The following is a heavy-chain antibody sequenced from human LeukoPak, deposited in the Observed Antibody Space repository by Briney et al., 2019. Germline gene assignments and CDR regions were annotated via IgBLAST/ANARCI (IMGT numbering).Heavy chain of an antibody. D-gene: IGHD3-3*01. V-gene: IGHV1-8*03. Sequence: ASVKVSCKASGYTFTSYDINWMRQATGQGLEWMGWMNPNSGNTGYAQKFQGRVTITRNTSISTAYMELSSLRSEDTAVYYCARGAKSFTNFGEVPNETTYYYYYYMDVWGKGTTVTVSS. CDR3: ARGAKSFTNFGEVPNETTYYYYYYMDV. J-gene: IGHJ6*03. CDR1: GYTFTSYD. CDR2: MNPNSGNT.